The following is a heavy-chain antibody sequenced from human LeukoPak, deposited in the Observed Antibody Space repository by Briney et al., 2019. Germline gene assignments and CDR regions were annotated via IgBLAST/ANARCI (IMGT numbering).Heavy chain of an antibody. D-gene: IGHD3-10*02. Sequence: SETLSLNCTVSGGSISSSSYYWRWLRQPPGKVLEWIGIIYYSGSTYYNPSLKSRVTISVDTSKNQSSLKLSSVTAADTAVYYCARLTTMSRLFDIWGQGTMVTVSS. V-gene: IGHV4-39*01. CDR3: ARLTTMSRLFDI. CDR2: IYYSGST. J-gene: IGHJ3*02. CDR1: GGSISSSSYY.